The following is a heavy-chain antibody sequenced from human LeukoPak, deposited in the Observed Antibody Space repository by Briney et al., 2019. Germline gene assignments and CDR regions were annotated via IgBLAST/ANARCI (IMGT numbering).Heavy chain of an antibody. Sequence: PGGSLRLSCAASRFPFSSSWMTWVRQAPGKGLEWVTNINEDGSVKNHVDSVKGRFTISRDNAKNSVYLQMNSLRVEDTAVYYCARDRSYYYDSRGYVFDYWGQGTLVTVSS. D-gene: IGHD3-22*01. CDR3: ARDRSYYYDSRGYVFDY. CDR2: INEDGSVK. J-gene: IGHJ4*02. CDR1: RFPFSSSW. V-gene: IGHV3-7*01.